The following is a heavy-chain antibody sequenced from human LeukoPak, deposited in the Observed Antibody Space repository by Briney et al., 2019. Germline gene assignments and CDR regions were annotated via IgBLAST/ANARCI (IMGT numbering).Heavy chain of an antibody. CDR1: GGSISSYY. D-gene: IGHD3-22*01. CDR3: ARYHDSSGYYFGH. CDR2: IYYSGST. V-gene: IGHV4-59*01. J-gene: IGHJ4*02. Sequence: PSETLSLTCTVSGGSISSYYWSWIRQPPGKGPEWIGYIYYSGSTNYNPSLKSRVTISVDTSKNQFSLKLSSVTAADTAVYYCARYHDSSGYYFGHWGQGTLVTVSS.